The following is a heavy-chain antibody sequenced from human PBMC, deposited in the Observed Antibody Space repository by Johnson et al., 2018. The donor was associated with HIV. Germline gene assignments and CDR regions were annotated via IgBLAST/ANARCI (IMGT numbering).Heavy chain of an antibody. CDR1: GFTFSSYA. Sequence: VQLVESGGGVVQPGRSLRLYRAASGFTFSSYAMHWVRQAPGKGLEWVSYISSSGSTIYYADSVKGRFTISRDNAKNSLYLQMNSLRVEDTAVYYCASSSLAWGVDAFDIWGQGTKVTVSS. V-gene: IGHV3-48*04. D-gene: IGHD3-10*01. CDR3: ASSSLAWGVDAFDI. J-gene: IGHJ3*02. CDR2: ISSSGSTI.